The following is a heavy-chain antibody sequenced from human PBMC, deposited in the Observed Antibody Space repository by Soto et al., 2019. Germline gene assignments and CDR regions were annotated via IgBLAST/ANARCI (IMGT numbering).Heavy chain of an antibody. Sequence: PXDSLKISWQCSGNVFSTYLIGLVLQMPGQGLEWMGIIYPGDSETTYSPSFEGQVTISADTSISTAYLQWDTLRTSDTAMYYCASGYCDDGDCHPASYDYWGQGTLVTVSS. CDR3: ASGYCDDGDCHPASYDY. CDR2: IYPGDSET. J-gene: IGHJ4*02. V-gene: IGHV5-51*01. CDR1: GNVFSTYL. D-gene: IGHD2-2*03.